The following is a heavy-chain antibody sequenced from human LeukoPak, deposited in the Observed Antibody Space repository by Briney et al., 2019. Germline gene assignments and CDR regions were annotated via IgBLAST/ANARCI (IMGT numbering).Heavy chain of an antibody. Sequence: GGSLRLSCAASGFTFSSYAMHWVRQAPGKGLEWVAVISYDGSNKYYADSVKGRFTISRDNSKNTLYLQMNSLRAEDTAVYYCAREGAQRGYSYGVMNYYYYGMDVWGQGTTVTVSS. V-gene: IGHV3-30-3*01. CDR3: AREGAQRGYSYGVMNYYYYGMDV. CDR1: GFTFSSYA. CDR2: ISYDGSNK. J-gene: IGHJ6*02. D-gene: IGHD5-18*01.